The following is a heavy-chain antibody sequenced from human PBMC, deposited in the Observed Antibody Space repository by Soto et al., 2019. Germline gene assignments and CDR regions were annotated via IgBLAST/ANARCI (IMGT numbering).Heavy chain of an antibody. CDR3: ARGGGGLRPKDV. V-gene: IGHV3-66*01. CDR2: IYSDDST. CDR1: GFIVSTNY. D-gene: IGHD5-12*01. J-gene: IGHJ6*04. Sequence: EVQLVESGGGLVQPGGSLRLSCAASGFIVSTNYMSWVRQAPGKGLEWVSVIYSDDSTYYADSMKGRLTISRDNSKNTLYLQMNSLRAEDTAVYYCARGGGGLRPKDVWGKGTTVIVSS.